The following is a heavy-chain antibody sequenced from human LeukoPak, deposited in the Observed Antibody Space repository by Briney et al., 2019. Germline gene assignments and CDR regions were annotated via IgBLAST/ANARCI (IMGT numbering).Heavy chain of an antibody. CDR2: IWYDGSNK. Sequence: GGSLRLSCAASGFTFSSYGMHWVRQAPGKGLEWVAVIWYDGSNKYYADSVKGRFTISRDNSKNTLYLQMNSLRAEDTAVYYCARERSPVTAMGHYYYYGMDVWGQGTTVTVSS. J-gene: IGHJ6*02. CDR1: GFTFSSYG. V-gene: IGHV3-33*01. D-gene: IGHD5-18*01. CDR3: ARERSPVTAMGHYYYYGMDV.